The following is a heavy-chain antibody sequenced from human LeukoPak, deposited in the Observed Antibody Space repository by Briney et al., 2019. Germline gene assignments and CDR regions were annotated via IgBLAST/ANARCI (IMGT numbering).Heavy chain of an antibody. D-gene: IGHD5-12*01. J-gene: IGHJ1*01. CDR1: GFTFRDYP. CDR3: VKVGDSGYGEYYQH. V-gene: IGHV3-64D*06. Sequence: GGSLRLSCSASGFTFRDYPIHWVRQAPGEGLQYVSAISSAGGTTYYADSVRGRFTISRDNSKNTLYLQMSSLRAEDTALYYCVKVGDSGYGEYYQHWGQGILVTVSS. CDR2: ISSAGGTT.